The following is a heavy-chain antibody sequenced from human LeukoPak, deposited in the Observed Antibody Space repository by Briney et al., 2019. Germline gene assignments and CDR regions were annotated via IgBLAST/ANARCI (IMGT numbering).Heavy chain of an antibody. Sequence: PAGSLTLSCAASGFTISNHWMHWVRQAPGKGLVWVSRINCDGSRTSYADSVKGRFTISRDNAKNTLYLQMNSLRPDDTAVYYCAREVEVVPATMGAYYYYYMDVWGKGDPFTVSS. V-gene: IGHV3-74*01. CDR2: INCDGSRT. CDR1: GFTISNHW. CDR3: AREVEVVPATMGAYYYYYMDV. J-gene: IGHJ6*03. D-gene: IGHD2-2*01.